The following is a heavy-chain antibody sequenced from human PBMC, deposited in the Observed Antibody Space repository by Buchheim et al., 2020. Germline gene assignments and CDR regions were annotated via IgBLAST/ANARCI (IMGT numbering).Heavy chain of an antibody. CDR3: AKLVVPSAMDYFDH. J-gene: IGHJ4*02. V-gene: IGHV3-23*04. Sequence: EVQLVESGGGLVQPGGSLRLSCAASGFTFGIYAMSWVRQAPGKGLEWVAGISNDGTATYYTDSVKGRFTISRDRYKSTLYLQMNTLRVEDTATYYCAKLVVPSAMDYFDHWGQGTL. D-gene: IGHD2-2*01. CDR2: ISNDGTAT. CDR1: GFTFGIYA.